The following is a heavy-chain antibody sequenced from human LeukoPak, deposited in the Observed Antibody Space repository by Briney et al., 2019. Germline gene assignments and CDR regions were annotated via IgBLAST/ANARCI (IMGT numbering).Heavy chain of an antibody. CDR1: GDSVSSDSAA. D-gene: IGHD1/OR15-1a*01. V-gene: IGHV6-1*01. CDR3: ARKGTVTTPFDY. Sequence: SQTLSLTCAISGDSVSSDSAAWNWIRQSPSRGLEWLGRTYYRSKWISDYAVSVKSRMTINADTSKNQFSLQVNSVTPEDTAVYYCARKGTVTTPFDYWGQGILVTVSS. J-gene: IGHJ4*02. CDR2: TYYRSKWIS.